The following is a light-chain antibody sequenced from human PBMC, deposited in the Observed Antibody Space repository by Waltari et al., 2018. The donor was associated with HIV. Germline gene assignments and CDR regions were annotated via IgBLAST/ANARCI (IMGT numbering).Light chain of an antibody. V-gene: IGLV8-61*01. CDR2: NTH. Sequence: QAVVTQEPSFSVPPRETVTLTYGLHSVSVSTTHYARWYQQTPGPSPRTLIYNTHTRSSGVPDRYSGSMLGNRAALTSTGAQADDESDYYCLLYMGSGVWVFGGGTKLTVL. CDR3: LLYMGSGVWV. J-gene: IGLJ3*02. CDR1: SVSVSTTHY.